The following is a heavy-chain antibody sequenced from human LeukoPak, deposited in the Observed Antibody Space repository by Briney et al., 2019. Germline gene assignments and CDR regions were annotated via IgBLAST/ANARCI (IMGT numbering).Heavy chain of an antibody. V-gene: IGHV3-23*01. CDR1: GFTFSSYA. CDR2: ISGSGGST. CDR3: ARGYCSSTSCVYGMDV. Sequence: HPGGSLRLSCAASGFTFSSYAMSWVRQAPGKGLEWVSAISGSGGSTYYADSVKGRFTISRDNSKNTLYLQMNSLRSEDTAVYYCARGYCSSTSCVYGMDVWGQGTTVTVSS. D-gene: IGHD2-2*01. J-gene: IGHJ6*02.